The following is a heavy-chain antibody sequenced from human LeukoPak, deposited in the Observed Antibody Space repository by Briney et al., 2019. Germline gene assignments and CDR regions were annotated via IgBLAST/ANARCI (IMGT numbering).Heavy chain of an antibody. CDR1: GFTFSSYA. Sequence: GGSLRLSCAASGFTFSSYAMNWVRQAPGKGLEWVSVIWYDGGNKYYADSLKGRVTISRDNSKNTLYLQMNSLRAEDTAVYYCAKDRRRYCSGGSCYSDYWGQGTLVTVSS. CDR3: AKDRRRYCSGGSCYSDY. CDR2: IWYDGGNK. J-gene: IGHJ4*02. D-gene: IGHD2-15*01. V-gene: IGHV3-30*02.